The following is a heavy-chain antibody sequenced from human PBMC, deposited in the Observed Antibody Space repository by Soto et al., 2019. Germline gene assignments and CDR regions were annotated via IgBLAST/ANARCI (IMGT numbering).Heavy chain of an antibody. CDR1: GFSFSSYG. V-gene: IGHV3-33*01. CDR3: ARTGWEGAAVAGNDY. D-gene: IGHD6-19*01. J-gene: IGHJ4*02. Sequence: QVQLVESGGGVVQPGRSLRLSCAASGFSFSSYGMHWVRQAPGKGLEWVAVIWYDGSNKDYADSVKGRFTISRDNPKNTLYLQMNSRRAEDTAVYYCARTGWEGAAVAGNDYWGQGTRVTVSS. CDR2: IWYDGSNK.